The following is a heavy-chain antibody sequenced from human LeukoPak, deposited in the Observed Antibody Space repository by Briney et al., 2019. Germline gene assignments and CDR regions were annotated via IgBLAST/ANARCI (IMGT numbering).Heavy chain of an antibody. Sequence: SETLSLTCTVSGGSISSSSYYWGWIRQPPGKGLEWIGSIYYSGSTYYNPSLKSRVTMSVDMSTRQISPKLSSVTAADTAVYYCARAVGGDGSGSLWGPGTLVTVSS. J-gene: IGHJ4*02. D-gene: IGHD3-10*01. CDR2: IYYSGST. V-gene: IGHV4-39*07. CDR1: GGSISSSSYY. CDR3: ARAVGGDGSGSL.